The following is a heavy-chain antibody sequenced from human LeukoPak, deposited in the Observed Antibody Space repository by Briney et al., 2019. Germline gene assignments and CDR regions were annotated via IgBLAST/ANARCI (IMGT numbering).Heavy chain of an antibody. D-gene: IGHD5-18*01. V-gene: IGHV3-23*01. CDR2: ISGSGGST. J-gene: IGHJ4*02. Sequence: PGGSLRLSCAASGFTFSSYAMRWVRQAPGKGLEWVSAISGSGGSTYYADSVKGRFTISRDNSKNTLYLQMNSLRAEDTAVYYCAGSLDTAMVLAYSGYWGQGTLVTVSS. CDR3: AGSLDTAMVLAYSGY. CDR1: GFTFSSYA.